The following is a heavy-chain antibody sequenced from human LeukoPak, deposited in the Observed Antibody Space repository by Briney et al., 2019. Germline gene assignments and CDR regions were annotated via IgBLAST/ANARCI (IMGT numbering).Heavy chain of an antibody. D-gene: IGHD3-3*01. Sequence: QPGGSLRLSCAASGFTFSNHGMNWVRQAPGKGLEWVSGISPSGDITYYADSVKGRFTISRDNAKNSLYLQMNSLRAEDTAVYYCARDVRGPVLRGQFWFDPWGQGTLVTVSS. CDR3: ARDVRGPVLRGQFWFDP. V-gene: IGHV3-23*01. CDR1: GFTFSNHG. CDR2: ISPSGDIT. J-gene: IGHJ5*02.